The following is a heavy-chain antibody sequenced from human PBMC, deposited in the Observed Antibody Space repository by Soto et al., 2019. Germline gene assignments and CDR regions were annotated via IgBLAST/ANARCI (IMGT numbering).Heavy chain of an antibody. V-gene: IGHV2-5*02. J-gene: IGHJ4*02. D-gene: IGHD2-21*02. CDR2: IYWDDDK. CDR1: GFSLNTNGVG. CDR3: ARLVETAYDY. Sequence: VSGPTLVNPTPPLTLTCTFSGFSLNTNGVGVGWIRQPPGKALEWLALIYWDDDKRYRPSLKRRLSLTKDISKNQVVLTMTNMDPEDTATYYCARLVETAYDYWGQGTRVTVSS.